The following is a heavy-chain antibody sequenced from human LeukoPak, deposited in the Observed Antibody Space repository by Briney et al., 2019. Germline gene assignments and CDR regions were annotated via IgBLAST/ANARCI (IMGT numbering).Heavy chain of an antibody. CDR3: AKGLDSSTSYGVDY. D-gene: IGHD6-13*01. CDR1: GFTSSNYA. V-gene: IGHV3-23*01. Sequence: GGSLRLSCIASGFTSSNYAMTWVRQAPGKGLEWVSSISGSGGTTYYADSVKGRFTISRDNSKNTLYLQRSSLRVEDTAVYYCAKGLDSSTSYGVDYWGQGTLVTVSS. J-gene: IGHJ4*02. CDR2: ISGSGGTT.